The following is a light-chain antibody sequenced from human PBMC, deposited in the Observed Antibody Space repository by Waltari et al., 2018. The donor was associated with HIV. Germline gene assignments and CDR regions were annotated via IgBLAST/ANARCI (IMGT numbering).Light chain of an antibody. CDR3: QQYKYWPET. J-gene: IGKJ1*01. V-gene: IGKV3D-15*01. CDR1: QNITNK. CDR2: DAS. Sequence: EVVLNQAPSTLSVSLGEGASLSCRASQNITNKLGWYQQKAGQAPRLLIYDASRRATAIPDRFSGSGSGTEFNLTISRLVFEDVAVYVCQQYKYWPETFGQGTKVEIK.